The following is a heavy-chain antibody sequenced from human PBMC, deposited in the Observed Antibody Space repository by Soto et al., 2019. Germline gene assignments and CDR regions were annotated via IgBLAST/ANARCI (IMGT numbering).Heavy chain of an antibody. CDR2: IHYSGST. D-gene: IGHD4-17*01. CDR1: GGSISSGDYY. Sequence: PSETLSLTCTVSGGSISSGDYYWSWIRQPPGKGLEWIGYIHYSGSTYYNPSLKSRVTISVDTSKKRFSRKLSSVSAADRAVYYCAREPTLYGDHRYFDLWGRGTLVPVSS. J-gene: IGHJ2*01. CDR3: AREPTLYGDHRYFDL. V-gene: IGHV4-30-4*01.